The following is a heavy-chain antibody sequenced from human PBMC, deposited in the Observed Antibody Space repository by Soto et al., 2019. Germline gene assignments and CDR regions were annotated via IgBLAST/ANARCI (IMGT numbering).Heavy chain of an antibody. CDR3: VKSRGGNNFDFFD. V-gene: IGHV3-64D*06. CDR1: GFTFSSYA. J-gene: IGHJ4*02. D-gene: IGHD5-12*01. CDR2: IRGNGDPP. Sequence: GGSLRLSCSASGFTFSSYAMHWVRQAPGKGLEYVSGIRGNGDPPFYADSVKGRFIISRDNSKNTLFLQMSSLSADDTAVYYCVKSRGGNNFDFFDWGQGALVPVSS.